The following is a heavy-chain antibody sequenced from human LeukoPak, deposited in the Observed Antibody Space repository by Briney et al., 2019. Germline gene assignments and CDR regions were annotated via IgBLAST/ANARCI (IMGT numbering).Heavy chain of an antibody. CDR1: GFTFSSYG. D-gene: IGHD3-22*01. J-gene: IGHJ4*02. V-gene: IGHV3-30*02. CDR3: AKDRDYYDSSGYYYEYYFDY. Sequence: GGSLRLSCAASGFTFSSYGMHWVRQAPGKGLEWVAFIRYDGSNKYYADSVKGRFTISRDNSKNTLYLQMNSLRAEDTAVYYCAKDRDYYDSSGYYYEYYFDYWGQGTLVTVSS. CDR2: IRYDGSNK.